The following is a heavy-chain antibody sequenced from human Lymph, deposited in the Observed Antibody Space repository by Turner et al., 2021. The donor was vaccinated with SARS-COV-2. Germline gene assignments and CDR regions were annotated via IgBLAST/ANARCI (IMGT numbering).Heavy chain of an antibody. Sequence: QVQLVESGGGVVQPGRSLRLSCAASGFTFSSYAMHWVRQAPGKGLEWVAFISYDGSDKYYADSVKGRFTFSRDNSKNTLYLQMNSLRAEDTAAYYCARDRDSSGWVDYWGQGTLVTVSS. CDR3: ARDRDSSGWVDY. J-gene: IGHJ4*02. D-gene: IGHD3-22*01. CDR2: ISYDGSDK. CDR1: GFTFSSYA. V-gene: IGHV3-30*04.